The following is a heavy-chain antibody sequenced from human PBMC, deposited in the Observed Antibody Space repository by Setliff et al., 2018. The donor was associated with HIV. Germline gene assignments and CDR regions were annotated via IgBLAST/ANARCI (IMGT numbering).Heavy chain of an antibody. CDR1: GYTFTSYW. CDR2: IYPDDSDT. Sequence: GESLKISCQTSGYTFTSYWIAWVRQMPGKGLECIGVIYPDDSDTKYSPSFRGQVTISADKSISTAYLQWSSLKASDTAMYFCVRHAWRLWLAPIESWGQGTLVTVSS. D-gene: IGHD6-19*01. V-gene: IGHV5-51*01. CDR3: VRHAWRLWLAPIES. J-gene: IGHJ4*02.